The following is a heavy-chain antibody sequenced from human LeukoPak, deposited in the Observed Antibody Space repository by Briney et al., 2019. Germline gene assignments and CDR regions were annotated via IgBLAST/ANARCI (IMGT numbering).Heavy chain of an antibody. CDR3: ARGPPYSGWLDY. Sequence: PGGSLRLSCAASGFTFSSYAMHWVRQAPGKGLEWEAVISYDGSNKYYADSVKGRFTISRDNSKNTLYLQMNSLRAEDTAVYYCARGPPYSGWLDYWGQGTLITVSS. V-gene: IGHV3-30*01. J-gene: IGHJ4*02. CDR2: ISYDGSNK. D-gene: IGHD5-12*01. CDR1: GFTFSSYA.